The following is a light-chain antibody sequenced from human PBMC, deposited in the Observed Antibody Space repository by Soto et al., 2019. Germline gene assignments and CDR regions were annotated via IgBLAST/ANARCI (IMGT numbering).Light chain of an antibody. CDR2: EVS. CDR3: SSYAGSTARVV. J-gene: IGLJ2*01. Sequence: QLVLTQPPSASGSPGQSVTISCTGTSSDVGGYNYVSWYQQHPGKAPKLMIYEVSKRPSGVPDRFSGSKSGNTASLTVSGLQAEDEADYYCSSYAGSTARVVFGGGTQLTVL. CDR1: SSDVGGYNY. V-gene: IGLV2-8*01.